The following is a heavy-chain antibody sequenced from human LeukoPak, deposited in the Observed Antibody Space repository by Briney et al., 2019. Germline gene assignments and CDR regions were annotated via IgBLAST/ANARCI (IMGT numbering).Heavy chain of an antibody. Sequence: SETLSLTCTVSGGSISSGGYYWSWIRQHPGEGLEWIGYIYYSGSTYYNPSLKSRVTISVDTSKNQFSLKLSSVTAADTAVYYCARAGGFFSPFGYWGQGTLVTVSS. J-gene: IGHJ4*02. D-gene: IGHD3-3*01. CDR1: GGSISSGGYY. V-gene: IGHV4-31*03. CDR3: ARAGGFFSPFGY. CDR2: IYYSGST.